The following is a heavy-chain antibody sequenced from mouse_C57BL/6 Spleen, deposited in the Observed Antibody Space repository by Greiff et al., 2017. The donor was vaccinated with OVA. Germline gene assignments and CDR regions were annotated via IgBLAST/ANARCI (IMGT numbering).Heavy chain of an antibody. J-gene: IGHJ1*03. Sequence: EVQLQQSGAELVRPGASVKLSCTASGFNIKDDYMHWVKQRPEQGLEWIGWIDPENGDTEYASKFQGKATITADTSSNTAYLQLSSLTSEDTAVYYCTTCRYGNFWYCDVWGTGTTVTVSS. CDR1: GFNIKDDY. V-gene: IGHV14-4*01. CDR3: TTCRYGNFWYCDV. CDR2: IDPENGDT. D-gene: IGHD2-10*02.